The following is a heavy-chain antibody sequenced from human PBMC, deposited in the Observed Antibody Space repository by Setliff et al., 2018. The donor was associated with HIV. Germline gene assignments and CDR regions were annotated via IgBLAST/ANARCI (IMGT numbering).Heavy chain of an antibody. CDR1: GGTFRKYS. V-gene: IGHV1-69*13. D-gene: IGHD3-22*01. CDR3: ARDTHYFDRRDYYFYIDV. CDR2: IIPMFGTP. Sequence: ASVKVSCKASGGTFRKYSISWVRQAPGQGLEWMGGIIPMFGTPNYAQKFQGRVTITADESTSTAYMELSSLTSEDTAVYYCARDTHYFDRRDYYFYIDVWGKGTTVTVSS. J-gene: IGHJ6*03.